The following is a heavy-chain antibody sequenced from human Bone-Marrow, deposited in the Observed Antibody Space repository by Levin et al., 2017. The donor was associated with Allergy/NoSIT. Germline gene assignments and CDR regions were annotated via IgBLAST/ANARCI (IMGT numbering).Heavy chain of an antibody. CDR3: ARDNTHYDILTGYVYYFDY. CDR2: IYYSGST. D-gene: IGHD3-9*01. Sequence: ASETLSLTCTVSGGSISSSSYYWGWIRQPPGKGLEWIGSIYYSGSTYYNPSLKSRVTISVDTSKNQFSLKLSSVTAADTAVYYCARDNTHYDILTGYVYYFDYWGQGTLVTVSS. J-gene: IGHJ4*02. CDR1: GGSISSSSYY. V-gene: IGHV4-39*07.